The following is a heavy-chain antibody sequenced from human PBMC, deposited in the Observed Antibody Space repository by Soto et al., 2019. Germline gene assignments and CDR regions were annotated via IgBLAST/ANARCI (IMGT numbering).Heavy chain of an antibody. Sequence: PGGSLRLACAASGFTFSSYGMHWVRQAPGKGLEWVAVIWYDGSNKYYADSVKGRFTISRDNSKNTLYLQMSSLRAEDTAVYYCARGGEAYYDFWSGYYNEYFQHWGQGTLVTVSS. J-gene: IGHJ1*01. D-gene: IGHD3-3*01. V-gene: IGHV3-33*01. CDR2: IWYDGSNK. CDR3: ARGGEAYYDFWSGYYNEYFQH. CDR1: GFTFSSYG.